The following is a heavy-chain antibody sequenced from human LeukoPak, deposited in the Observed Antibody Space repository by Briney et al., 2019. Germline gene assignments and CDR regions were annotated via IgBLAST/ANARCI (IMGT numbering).Heavy chain of an antibody. CDR1: GFTFNSYA. CDR2: ISGSGGST. J-gene: IGHJ5*01. CDR3: AKDYVSGSPNWFDS. V-gene: IGHV3-23*01. D-gene: IGHD1-26*01. Sequence: PGGSLRLSCAASGFTFNSYAMSWVRQAPGKGLEWVSGISGSGGSTNYADSVKGRVTISRDNSKNTLYLLMNSLRAEDTSVYYCAKDYVSGSPNWFDSWGQGTLVTVSS.